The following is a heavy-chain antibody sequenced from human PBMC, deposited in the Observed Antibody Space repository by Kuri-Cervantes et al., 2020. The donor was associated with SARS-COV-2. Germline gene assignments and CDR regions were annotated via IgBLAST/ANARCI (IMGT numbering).Heavy chain of an antibody. J-gene: IGHJ3*02. Sequence: SETLSLTCAVYGGSFSGYYWTWIRQPPGKGLEWIGEINHSGSTNYNPSLKSRVTISVDKSKNQFSLKLSSVTAADTAVYYCARGGSDYGDYGAPDIWGQGTMVTVSS. V-gene: IGHV4-34*01. CDR3: ARGGSDYGDYGAPDI. CDR1: GGSFSGYY. CDR2: INHSGST. D-gene: IGHD4-17*01.